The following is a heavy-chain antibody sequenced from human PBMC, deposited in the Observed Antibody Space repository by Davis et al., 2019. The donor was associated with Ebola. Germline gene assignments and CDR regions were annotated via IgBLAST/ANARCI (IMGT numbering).Heavy chain of an antibody. Sequence: GESLKISCAASGFTFSSYEMNWVRQAPGKGLEWVSYISSSGSTIYYADSVKGRFTISRDNAKNSLYLQMNSLRAEDTAVYYCARANIVVVPAALPPFDPWGQGTLVTVSS. CDR1: GFTFSSYE. J-gene: IGHJ5*02. D-gene: IGHD2-2*01. CDR2: ISSSGSTI. V-gene: IGHV3-48*03. CDR3: ARANIVVVPAALPPFDP.